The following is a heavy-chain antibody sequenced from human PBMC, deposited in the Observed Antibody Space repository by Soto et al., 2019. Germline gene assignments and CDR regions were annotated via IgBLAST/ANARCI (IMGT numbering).Heavy chain of an antibody. CDR2: IYNSGST. CDR1: GGSISSGGYY. Sequence: SETLSLTCTVSGGSISSGGYYWSWIRQHPGKSQEWIGYIYNSGSTYYNPSLKSRVTISVDTSKNQFSLKLSSVTAADTAVYYCARDYCSSTSCYWYSGMDVWGQGTTVTVSS. CDR3: ARDYCSSTSCYWYSGMDV. J-gene: IGHJ6*02. V-gene: IGHV4-31*03. D-gene: IGHD2-2*01.